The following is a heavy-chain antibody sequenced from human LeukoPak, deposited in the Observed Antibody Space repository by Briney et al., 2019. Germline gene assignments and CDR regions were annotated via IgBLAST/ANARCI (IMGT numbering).Heavy chain of an antibody. V-gene: IGHV3-53*01. CDR2: LYSGGSI. D-gene: IGHD1-26*01. CDR3: ARGLYTSSSYNWFDP. J-gene: IGHJ5*02. CDR1: GFTVSSNY. Sequence: GGSLRLSCAASGFTVSSNYMSWVRQAPGKGPEWVSVLYSGGSIYYADSVKGRFTISRDNSKNTLYLQMNSLRAEDTAVYYCARGLYTSSSYNWFDPWGQGTLVTVSS.